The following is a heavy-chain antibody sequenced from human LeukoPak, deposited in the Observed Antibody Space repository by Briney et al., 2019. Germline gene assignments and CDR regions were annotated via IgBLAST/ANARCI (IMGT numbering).Heavy chain of an antibody. CDR2: IYYSGST. V-gene: IGHV4-31*03. D-gene: IGHD6-13*01. J-gene: IGHJ4*02. Sequence: PSETLSLTCTVSGGSISSGGYYWSWIRQHPGKGLEWIGHIYYSGSTYNNPSLKSRVTISVDTSKNQFSLKLSSVTAADTAVYYCAGIAAVGYWGQGTLVTVSS. CDR1: GGSISSGGYY. CDR3: AGIAAVGY.